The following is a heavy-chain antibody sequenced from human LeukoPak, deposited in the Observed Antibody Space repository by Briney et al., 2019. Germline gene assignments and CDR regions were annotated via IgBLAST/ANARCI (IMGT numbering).Heavy chain of an antibody. Sequence: GGSLRLSCAASGFPFSSYNMNWVRQAPGKGLEWVSSIISSGSDIYYADSVKGRFTISRDNAKNSLYLQMNSLRAEDTAVYYCAKRDDYTMYGLDYWGQGALVTVSS. D-gene: IGHD3-10*02. CDR1: GFPFSSYN. CDR3: AKRDDYTMYGLDY. J-gene: IGHJ4*02. CDR2: IISSGSDI. V-gene: IGHV3-21*01.